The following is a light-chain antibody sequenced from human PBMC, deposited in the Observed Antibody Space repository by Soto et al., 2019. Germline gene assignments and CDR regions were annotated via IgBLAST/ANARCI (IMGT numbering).Light chain of an antibody. J-gene: IGLJ1*01. CDR3: SSYAGSNAYV. V-gene: IGLV2-8*01. CDR2: EVR. CDR1: SSDVGDYNS. Sequence: QSVMPQPPSASGSPGESVTISCTGTSSDVGDYNSVSWYQQYPGKAPKVIIYEVRKRPSGVPDRFSGSKSGNTASLTVSGLQAEDEPDYYCSSYAGSNAYVFGTGTKVTVL.